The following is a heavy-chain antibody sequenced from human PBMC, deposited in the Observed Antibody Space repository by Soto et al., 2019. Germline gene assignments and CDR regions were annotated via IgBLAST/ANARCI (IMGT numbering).Heavy chain of an antibody. D-gene: IGHD3-3*01. V-gene: IGHV1-2*02. CDR3: ARGGGVGVAGSAAFDM. CDR2: INPATGAA. Sequence: QLHLVQSGAVVKKPGASVTVSCSASGYPVTAYYMHWVRQAPGRGLEWMGGINPATGAAKYTQTFQGRVTMTRETYTGTVFMELSGLTYEDTAVFYCARGGGVGVAGSAAFDMWGQGTLVTVSS. CDR1: GYPVTAYY. J-gene: IGHJ3*02.